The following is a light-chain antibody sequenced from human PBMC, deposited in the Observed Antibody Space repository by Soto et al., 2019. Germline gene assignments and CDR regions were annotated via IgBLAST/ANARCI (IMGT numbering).Light chain of an antibody. CDR2: AAS. V-gene: IGKV3-20*01. CDR1: QSVGSNF. CDR3: QQYGSPPWA. Sequence: IVLPQSPGTLSLSPGVRATLSCRASQSVGSNFLAWYQQKRGQAPRILIYAASNRASGIPDRFSGSGSGSDFTLTISRLEPEDFAVYYCQQYGSPPWAFGQGTRVEI. J-gene: IGKJ1*01.